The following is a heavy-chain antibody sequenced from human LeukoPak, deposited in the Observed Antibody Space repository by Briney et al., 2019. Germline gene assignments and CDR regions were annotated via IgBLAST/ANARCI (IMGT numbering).Heavy chain of an antibody. D-gene: IGHD3-10*01. Sequence: PGGSLRLSCAASGFTFSSYAMSWIRQAPGKGLEWVSAISGSGGSTYYADSVKGRFTISRDNSKNTLYLQMDSLRAEDTAVYYCAKETPGVLLWFGEPDFDYWGQGTPVTVSS. V-gene: IGHV3-23*01. CDR2: ISGSGGST. CDR3: AKETPGVLLWFGEPDFDY. J-gene: IGHJ4*02. CDR1: GFTFSSYA.